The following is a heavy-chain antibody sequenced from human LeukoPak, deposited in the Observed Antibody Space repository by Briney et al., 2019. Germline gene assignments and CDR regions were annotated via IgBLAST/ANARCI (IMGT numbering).Heavy chain of an antibody. CDR2: IYTSGST. Sequence: NSSETLSLTCTVSGGSISSYYWSWIRQPAGKGLEWIGRIYTSGSTNYNASLKSRVSMSVDTSKNQFSLKLSSVTAADTAVFYCARKNSGSYREFDYWGQGTLVTVSS. V-gene: IGHV4-4*07. CDR3: ARKNSGSYREFDY. CDR1: GGSISSYY. J-gene: IGHJ4*02. D-gene: IGHD1-26*01.